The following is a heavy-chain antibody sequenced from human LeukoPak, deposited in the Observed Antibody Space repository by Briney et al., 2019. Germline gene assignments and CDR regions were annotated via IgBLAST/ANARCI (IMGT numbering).Heavy chain of an antibody. D-gene: IGHD5-18*01. CDR3: TTGILYSYYANWFDP. Sequence: PGGSLRLSCAASGFTFSNAWMSWVRQAPGKGLEWVGRIKSKTDGGTTDYAAPVKGRFTISRDDSKNTLYLQMNSLKTEDTAVYYCTTGILYSYYANWFDPWGQGTLVPVSS. J-gene: IGHJ5*02. CDR2: IKSKTDGGTT. V-gene: IGHV3-15*01. CDR1: GFTFSNAW.